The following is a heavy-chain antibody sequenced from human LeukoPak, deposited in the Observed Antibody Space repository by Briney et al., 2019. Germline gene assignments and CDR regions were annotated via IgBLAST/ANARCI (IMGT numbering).Heavy chain of an antibody. Sequence: PSETLSLTCTVSGGSISSGSYYWSWIRQPAGKGLEWIGRIYTSGSTNYNPSPKSRVTISVDTSKNQFSLKLSSVTAADTAVYYCARERGDYGDFPFDYWGQGTLVTVSS. CDR1: GGSISSGSYY. D-gene: IGHD4-17*01. V-gene: IGHV4-61*02. CDR2: IYTSGST. J-gene: IGHJ4*02. CDR3: ARERGDYGDFPFDY.